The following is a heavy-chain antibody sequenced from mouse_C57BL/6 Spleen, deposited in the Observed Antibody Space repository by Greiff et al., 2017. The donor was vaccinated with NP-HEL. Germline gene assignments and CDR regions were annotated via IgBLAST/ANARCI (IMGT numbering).Heavy chain of an antibody. D-gene: IGHD2-5*01. CDR2: IDPSDSYT. V-gene: IGHV1-69*01. Sequence: QVQLKQPGAELVMPGASVKLSCKASGYTFTSYWMHWVKQRPGQGLEWIGEIDPSDSYTNYNQKFKGKSTLTVDKSSSTAYMQLSSLTSEDSAVYYCARSGYSNYPDYWGQGTTLTVSS. CDR3: ARSGYSNYPDY. J-gene: IGHJ2*01. CDR1: GYTFTSYW.